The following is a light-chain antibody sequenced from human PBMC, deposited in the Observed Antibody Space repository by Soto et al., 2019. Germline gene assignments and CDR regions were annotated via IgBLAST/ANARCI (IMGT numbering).Light chain of an antibody. CDR2: GNS. V-gene: IGLV1-40*01. CDR1: SSHIGAGYD. J-gene: IGLJ1*01. CDR3: QSYDSSLSGSAVYV. Sequence: QSVLTQPPSVSGAPGKRVTVSCTGSSSHIGAGYDVHWYQQLPGTAPKLLIYGNSNRPSGVPDRFSGSKSGTSASLAITGLQAEDEADYYCQSYDSSLSGSAVYVFGTGTKVTVL.